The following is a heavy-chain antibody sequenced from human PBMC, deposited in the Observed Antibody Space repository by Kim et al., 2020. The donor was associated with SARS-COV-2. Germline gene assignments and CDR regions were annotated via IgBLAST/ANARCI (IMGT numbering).Heavy chain of an antibody. J-gene: IGHJ4*02. CDR2: IKDDGSDK. V-gene: IGHV3-7*03. D-gene: IGHD2-2*01. CDR1: VFTFSTYW. Sequence: GGSLRLSCAASVFTFSTYWMNWVRQAPGKGLEWVANIKDDGSDKYYVDSVRGRFTISRDNAKNSLFLQMNSLRAEDTAVYYCVRGKNAFWGQGTLVTVS. CDR3: VRGKNAF.